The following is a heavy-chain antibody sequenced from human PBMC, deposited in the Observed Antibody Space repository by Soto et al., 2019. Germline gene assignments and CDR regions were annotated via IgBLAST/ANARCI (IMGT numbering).Heavy chain of an antibody. D-gene: IGHD6-25*01. V-gene: IGHV4-39*01. CDR1: GGSISSSDFY. J-gene: IGHJ5*02. Sequence: SETLSLTCTVSGGSISSSDFYWGWLRQTPGKGLEFIGSMYYSGSTYYNPSLKSRVTISVDTSKNQFTLKLISVTAADTAVYYCAVVDSTGNWFDPWGEGALVTVSS. CDR2: MYYSGST. CDR3: AVVDSTGNWFDP.